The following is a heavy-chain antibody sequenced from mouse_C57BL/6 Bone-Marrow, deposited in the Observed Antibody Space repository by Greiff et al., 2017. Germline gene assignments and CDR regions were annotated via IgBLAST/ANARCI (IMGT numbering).Heavy chain of an antibody. V-gene: IGHV1-53*01. CDR2: INPSNGGT. CDR3: ARGVYDGYWYFDV. D-gene: IGHD2-3*01. Sequence: QVQLQQSGTELVKPGASVKLSCKASGYTFTSYWMHWVKQRPGQGLEWIGNINPSNGGTNYNEKFKSKATLTVDKSSSTAYMQLSSLTSEDSAVYYCARGVYDGYWYFDVWGTGTTVTVSS. CDR1: GYTFTSYW. J-gene: IGHJ1*03.